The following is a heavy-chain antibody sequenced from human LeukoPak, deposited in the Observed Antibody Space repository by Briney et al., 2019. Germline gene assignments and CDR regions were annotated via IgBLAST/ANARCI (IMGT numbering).Heavy chain of an antibody. D-gene: IGHD2-2*01. Sequence: GGSLRLSCAASGFTFSSYGISWVRQAPGKGLEWVSAISGSGGSTYYADSVKGRFTISRDNSKNTLYLQMNSLRAEDTAVYYCAKAGYIVVVPAAISDYWGQGTLVTVSS. J-gene: IGHJ4*02. CDR2: ISGSGGST. CDR3: AKAGYIVVVPAAISDY. CDR1: GFTFSSYG. V-gene: IGHV3-23*01.